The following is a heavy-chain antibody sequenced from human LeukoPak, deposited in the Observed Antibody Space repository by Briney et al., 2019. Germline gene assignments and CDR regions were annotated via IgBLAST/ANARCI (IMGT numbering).Heavy chain of an antibody. D-gene: IGHD2/OR15-2a*01. CDR3: ARGILGYYYFYL. CDR2: MHHSGAT. Sequence: PSETLSLTCAVSGGSFSGFYWSWIRQPPGKGLEWIGEMHHSGATSYKPSLRSRVTISGGTSKNQFSLNLNSVTAADTAVYYCARGILGYYYFYLWGRGTLVTVSS. CDR1: GGSFSGFY. J-gene: IGHJ2*01. V-gene: IGHV4-34*01.